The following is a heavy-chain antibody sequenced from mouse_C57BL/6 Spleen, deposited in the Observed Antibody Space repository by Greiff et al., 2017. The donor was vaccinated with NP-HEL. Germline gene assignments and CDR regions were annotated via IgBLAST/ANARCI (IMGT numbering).Heavy chain of an antibody. Sequence: VQLQHPGAELVMPGASVKLSCKASGYTFTSYWMHWVKQRPGQGLEWIGEIDPSDSYTNYNQKFKGKSTLTVDKSSSTAYMQLSSLTSEDSAVYYCARRDYGSSYDWYFDVWGTGTTVTVSS. CDR1: GYTFTSYW. D-gene: IGHD1-1*01. CDR2: IDPSDSYT. CDR3: ARRDYGSSYDWYFDV. V-gene: IGHV1-69*01. J-gene: IGHJ1*03.